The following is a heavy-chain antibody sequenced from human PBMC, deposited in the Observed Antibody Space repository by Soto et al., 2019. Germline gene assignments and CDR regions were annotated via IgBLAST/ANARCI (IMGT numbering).Heavy chain of an antibody. CDR3: AKDGSSGGAYGMDV. Sequence: QVQLVESGGGVVQPGRSLRLSCAASGFTFSSYGMHWVRQAPGKGLEWVAVISYDGSNKYYSDSVKGRFTISRDSSKNTLYLQMNSLRAEDTAVYYCAKDGSSGGAYGMDVWGQGTTVTVSS. D-gene: IGHD6-13*01. CDR1: GFTFSSYG. J-gene: IGHJ6*02. V-gene: IGHV3-30*18. CDR2: ISYDGSNK.